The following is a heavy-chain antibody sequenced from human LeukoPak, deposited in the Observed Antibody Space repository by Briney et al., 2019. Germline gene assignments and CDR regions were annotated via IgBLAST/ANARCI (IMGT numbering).Heavy chain of an antibody. Sequence: PSETLSLTCTVPGGSISDYYWSWIRQPPGKGLEWVGYIYYTGSTNYNPSLRSRVTMSVDTSKNQFSLKLSSVTAADSVVYYCARRVRYFGQNDLWGQGTLVTVSS. CDR2: IYYTGST. V-gene: IGHV4-59*08. CDR1: GGSISDYY. CDR3: ARRVRYFGQNDL. D-gene: IGHD3-9*01. J-gene: IGHJ4*02.